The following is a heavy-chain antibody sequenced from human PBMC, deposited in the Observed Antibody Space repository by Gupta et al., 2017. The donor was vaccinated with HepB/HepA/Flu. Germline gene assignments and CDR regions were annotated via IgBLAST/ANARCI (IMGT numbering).Heavy chain of an antibody. V-gene: IGHV3-48*03. CDR1: GLTFSSYE. J-gene: IGHJ6*02. CDR3: ARAPGKEVYYYYYGMDV. D-gene: IGHD3-10*01. CDR2: ISSSGRTI. Sequence: EVQLVESGGGLVQPGGSLRLSCAASGLTFSSYEMHRVRQAPRKGLEWISYISSSGRTIYYADSVKGRFTISRDNANNSLYRQMNSLRAEDTAIYYCARAPGKEVYYYYYGMDVWGQGTTVTVSS.